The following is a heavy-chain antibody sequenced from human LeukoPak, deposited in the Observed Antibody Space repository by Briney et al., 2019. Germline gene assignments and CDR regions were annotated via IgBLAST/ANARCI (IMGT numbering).Heavy chain of an antibody. D-gene: IGHD3-22*01. Sequence: SETLSLTCAVYGGSFSGYYWCWIRKPPRKGQELMGEINHSGSTNYNPSLKSRVTISVATAKTKIPLNLNFVTAADTAVYFCASLRGASYYFDISGYLGYWGQGTLVTVSS. CDR3: ASLRGASYYFDISGYLGY. CDR2: INHSGST. V-gene: IGHV4-34*01. J-gene: IGHJ4*02. CDR1: GGSFSGYY.